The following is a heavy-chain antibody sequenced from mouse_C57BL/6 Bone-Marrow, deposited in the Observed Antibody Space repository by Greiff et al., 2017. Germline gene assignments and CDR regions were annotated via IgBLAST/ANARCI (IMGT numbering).Heavy chain of an antibody. J-gene: IGHJ4*01. CDR1: GYTFTSYW. V-gene: IGHV1-72*01. Sequence: VQLQQPGAELVKPGASVKLSCKASGYTFTSYWMHWVKQRPGRGLEWIGRIDPNSGGTKSNEKFKSKATLTVNKPASTAYMQLSSLTSDDSAVYYCSSSRRLRRGGAMDYWGQGTSVTVSA. CDR2: IDPNSGGT. D-gene: IGHD2-4*01. CDR3: SSSRRLRRGGAMDY.